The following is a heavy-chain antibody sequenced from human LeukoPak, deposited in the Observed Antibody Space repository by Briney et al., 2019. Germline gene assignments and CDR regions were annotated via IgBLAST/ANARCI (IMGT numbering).Heavy chain of an antibody. CDR2: IYSGGST. V-gene: IGHV3-66*01. CDR1: GFTVSSNY. J-gene: IGHJ4*02. Sequence: GGSLRLSCAASGFTVSSNYMSWVRQAPGKGLEWVSVIYSGGSTYYADSVKGRFTISRDNSKNTLYLKMNSLRAEDTAVYYCARDYPYYYDGSGYYSFDYWGQGTLVTVSS. D-gene: IGHD3-22*01. CDR3: ARDYPYYYDGSGYYSFDY.